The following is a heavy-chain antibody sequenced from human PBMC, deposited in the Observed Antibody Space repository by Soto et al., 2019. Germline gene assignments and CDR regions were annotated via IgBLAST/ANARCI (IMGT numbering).Heavy chain of an antibody. Sequence: QVQLVESGGGVVQPGRSLRLSCAASGFTFSSYAMHWVRQAPGKGLEWVAVISYDGSNKYYADSVKGRFTISRDNSKNTLYLKMNSLRAEDTAVYYCARDIAVASLFDYWGQGTLVTVSS. CDR2: ISYDGSNK. V-gene: IGHV3-30-3*01. CDR1: GFTFSSYA. J-gene: IGHJ4*02. D-gene: IGHD6-19*01. CDR3: ARDIAVASLFDY.